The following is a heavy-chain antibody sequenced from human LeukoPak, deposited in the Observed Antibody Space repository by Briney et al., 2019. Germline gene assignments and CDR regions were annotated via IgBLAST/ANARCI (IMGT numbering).Heavy chain of an antibody. V-gene: IGHV3-33*08. CDR3: ARDWSRGNSGYVDH. D-gene: IGHD5-12*01. Sequence: RGSLRLSCAASGFTFSSYAMSWVRQAPGKGLEWVAVIWDDGTNNYYADSVKGRFTVSRDNSMNTLYLQVNSLTAEDTAVYYCARDWSRGNSGYVDHWGQGTLVTVSS. CDR1: GFTFSSYA. J-gene: IGHJ4*02. CDR2: IWDDGTNN.